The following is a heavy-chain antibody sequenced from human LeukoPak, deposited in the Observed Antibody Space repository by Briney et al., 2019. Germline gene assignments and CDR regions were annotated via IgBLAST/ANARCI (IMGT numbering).Heavy chain of an antibody. D-gene: IGHD1-1*01. CDR1: GYSISSGNY. J-gene: IGHJ6*03. CDR2: IYHSGST. CDR3: ARAVQLGRPPPLKGYYYMDV. V-gene: IGHV4-38-2*02. Sequence: SETLSLTRSVSGYSISSGNYWGWIRLPPGEGLQWIGSIYHSGSTYYNPSLKSRVTISVDTSKNQFSLKLRSVTAADTAVYYCARAVQLGRPPPLKGYYYMDVWGKGTTVTVSS.